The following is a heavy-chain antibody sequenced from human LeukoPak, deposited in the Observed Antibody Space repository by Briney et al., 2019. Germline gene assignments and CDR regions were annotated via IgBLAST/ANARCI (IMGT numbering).Heavy chain of an antibody. V-gene: IGHV1-2*02. CDR3: ARDRAARRSYYMDV. CDR1: GYTFTGYY. J-gene: IGHJ6*03. Sequence: GASVKVSCKASGYTFTGYYMHWVRQAPGQGLEWMGWINPNSGGTNYAQKFQGRVTVTRDTSISTAYMELSRLRSDDTAVYYCARDRAARRSYYMDVWGKGTTVTVSS. D-gene: IGHD6-6*01. CDR2: INPNSGGT.